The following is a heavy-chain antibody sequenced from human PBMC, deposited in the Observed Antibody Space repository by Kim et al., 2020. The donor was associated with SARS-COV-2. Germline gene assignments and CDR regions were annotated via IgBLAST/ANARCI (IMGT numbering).Heavy chain of an antibody. CDR3: AKGIGNTMIVVVIGRGFDYSFDY. CDR2: ISGSGGST. D-gene: IGHD3-22*01. J-gene: IGHJ4*02. CDR1: GFTFSSYA. V-gene: IGHV3-23*01. Sequence: GGSLRLSCAASGFTFSSYAMSWVRQAPGKGLEWVSAISGSGGSTYYADSVKGRFTISRDNSKNTLYLQMNSLRAEDTAVYYCAKGIGNTMIVVVIGRGFDYSFDYWGQGTLVTVSS.